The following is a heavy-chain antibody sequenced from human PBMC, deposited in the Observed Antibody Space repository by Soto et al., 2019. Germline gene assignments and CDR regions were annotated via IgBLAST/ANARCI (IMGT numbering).Heavy chain of an antibody. CDR1: GYTFTSYG. CDR3: ARDGFTYYDYVWGSYRLDY. Sequence: QVQLVQSGAEVKKPGASVKVSCKASGYTFTSYGISWVRQAPGQGLEWMGWISAYNGNTNYAQKLQGRVTMTTDTSTSTAYMELRSLRSDETAVYYCARDGFTYYDYVWGSYRLDYWGQGTLVTVSS. CDR2: ISAYNGNT. V-gene: IGHV1-18*01. D-gene: IGHD3-16*02. J-gene: IGHJ4*02.